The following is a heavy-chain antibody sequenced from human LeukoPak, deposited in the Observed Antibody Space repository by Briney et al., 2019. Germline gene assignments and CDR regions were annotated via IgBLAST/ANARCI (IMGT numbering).Heavy chain of an antibody. J-gene: IGHJ4*02. CDR1: GFTFSNAW. Sequence: PGGSLRLSCAASGFTFSNAWMSWVRQAPGKGLEWVGRIKSKTDGGTTDYAAPVKDRFTISRDDSKNTLYLQMNSLKTEDTAVYYCTTGPYGEWDLVATFDYWGQGTLVTVSS. D-gene: IGHD1-26*01. CDR2: IKSKTDGGTT. CDR3: TTGPYGEWDLVATFDY. V-gene: IGHV3-15*01.